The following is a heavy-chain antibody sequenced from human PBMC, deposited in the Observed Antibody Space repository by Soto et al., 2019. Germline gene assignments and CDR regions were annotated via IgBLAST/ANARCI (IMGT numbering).Heavy chain of an antibody. Sequence: ASVKVSCKASGGTLSSYYMYWVRQAPGQGLEWMGVINPSGGGTSYAPKFQGRVTLTRDTSTSTVYMDLSSLKSEDTAVYYCARRDENCSGGSCYFWFDPWGQGTLVTVSS. V-gene: IGHV1-46*01. CDR2: INPSGGGT. D-gene: IGHD2-15*01. J-gene: IGHJ5*02. CDR1: GGTLSSYY. CDR3: ARRDENCSGGSCYFWFDP.